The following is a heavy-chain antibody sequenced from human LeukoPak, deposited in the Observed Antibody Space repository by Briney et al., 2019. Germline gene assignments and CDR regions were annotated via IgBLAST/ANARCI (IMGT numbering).Heavy chain of an antibody. CDR3: ARGGYYYDSSGYYSGLY. J-gene: IGHJ4*02. CDR1: GYTFTSYY. D-gene: IGHD3-22*01. Sequence: GASVKVSCKASGYTFTSYYMHWVRQAPGQGLEWMGIINPSGGSTSYAQKFQGRVTMTRDTSTSTVYMELSSLRSEDTAVYYCARGGYYYDSSGYYSGLYWGQGTLVTVSS. CDR2: INPSGGST. V-gene: IGHV1-46*01.